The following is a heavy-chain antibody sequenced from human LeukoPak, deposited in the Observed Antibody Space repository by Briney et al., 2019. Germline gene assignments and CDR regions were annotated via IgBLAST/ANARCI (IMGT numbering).Heavy chain of an antibody. Sequence: GGSLRLSCAASGFTFNTYTMNWVRQAPGKGLEWVSSISSGTSYIYYADSVKGRFTISRDNAKNSLYLQMNSLRAEDTAVYYCAKDAFYYYDSSGYYGGAFFDYWGQGTLVTVSS. D-gene: IGHD3-22*01. V-gene: IGHV3-21*01. CDR3: AKDAFYYYDSSGYYGGAFFDY. J-gene: IGHJ4*02. CDR1: GFTFNTYT. CDR2: ISSGTSYI.